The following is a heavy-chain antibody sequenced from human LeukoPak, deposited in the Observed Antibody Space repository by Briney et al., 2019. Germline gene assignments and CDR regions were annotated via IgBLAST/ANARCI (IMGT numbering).Heavy chain of an antibody. CDR3: ARELRWRRTHAFDI. V-gene: IGHV1-46*01. J-gene: IGHJ3*02. D-gene: IGHD4-23*01. Sequence: ASVKVSCKASGYTFTNYYIHWVRQAPGHGLEWMGIIDPSGGSTSYAQKFQGRVTMTRDTSTSTVYMELSSLRSEDTAVYYCARELRWRRTHAFDIWGQGTMVTVSS. CDR1: GYTFTNYY. CDR2: IDPSGGST.